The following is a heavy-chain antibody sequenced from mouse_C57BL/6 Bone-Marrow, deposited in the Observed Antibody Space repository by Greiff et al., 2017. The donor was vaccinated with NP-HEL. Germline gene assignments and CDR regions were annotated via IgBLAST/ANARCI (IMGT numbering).Heavy chain of an antibody. CDR2: INPRSGNT. D-gene: IGHD1-1*01. CDR3: ASFIYY. J-gene: IGHJ2*01. Sequence: QVQLQQSGAELARPGASVKLSCKASGYTFTSYGISWVKQRPGQGLEWIGEINPRSGNTYYNEKFKGKATLTAHKSSSTAYIELRSLTSEDSAVYFCASFIYYWGQGTTLTVSS. CDR1: GYTFTSYG. V-gene: IGHV1-81*01.